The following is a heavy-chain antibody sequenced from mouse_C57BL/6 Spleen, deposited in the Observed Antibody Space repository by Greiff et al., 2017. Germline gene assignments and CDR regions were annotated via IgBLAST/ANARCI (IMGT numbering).Heavy chain of an antibody. CDR2: INPGDGDT. CDR3: AQIYYGNYEGYFDV. Sequence: QVQLKESGPELVKPGASVKLSCRASGYAFSSSWMTWVKQRPGKGLEWIGRINPGDGDTNYNGKLKGKATLTADNSSSTAYMQLSSLTSEDSAVYFCAQIYYGNYEGYFDVWGTGTTVTVSS. D-gene: IGHD2-1*01. V-gene: IGHV1-82*01. J-gene: IGHJ1*03. CDR1: GYAFSSSW.